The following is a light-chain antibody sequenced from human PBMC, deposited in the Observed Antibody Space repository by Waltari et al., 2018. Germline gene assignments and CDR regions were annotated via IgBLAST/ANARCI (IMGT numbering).Light chain of an antibody. CDR3: QNHERLPAT. CDR1: QSIGRY. Sequence: EVVLTQSPGTLSLSPGETATLSCRASQSIGRYLVWYQQKSGQAPRLLIYGASTRATGIPDRFSGSGSGTDFSLTISRLEAGDFAVYYCQNHERLPATFGQGTKVEIK. V-gene: IGKV3-20*01. J-gene: IGKJ1*01. CDR2: GAS.